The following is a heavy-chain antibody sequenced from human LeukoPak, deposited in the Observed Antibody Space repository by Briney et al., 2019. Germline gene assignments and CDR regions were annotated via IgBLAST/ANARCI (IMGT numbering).Heavy chain of an antibody. CDR2: ISSSSSYI. CDR1: GFTFSSYS. CDR3: ARDPSPFCGGDCYPYAFDI. V-gene: IGHV3-21*01. Sequence: GGSLRLSCAASGFTFSSYSMNWVRQAPGKGLEWVSSISSSSSYIYYADSVKGRFTISRDNAKNSLYLQMNSLGAEDTAVYYCARDPSPFCGGDCYPYAFDIWGQGTMVTVSS. D-gene: IGHD2-21*02. J-gene: IGHJ3*02.